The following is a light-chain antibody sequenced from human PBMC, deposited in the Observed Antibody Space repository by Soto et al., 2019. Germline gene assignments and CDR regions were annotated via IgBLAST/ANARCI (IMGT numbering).Light chain of an antibody. CDR2: SNN. V-gene: IGLV1-44*01. Sequence: QSVLTQPPSASGTPGQRVTISCSGSSSNIGSNTVNWYQQLLGTAPKLLIYSNNQRPSGVPDRFSGSKSGTSASLATSGLQSEDEADYYCAAWDDSLSVVFGGGTKLTVL. J-gene: IGLJ2*01. CDR1: SSNIGSNT. CDR3: AAWDDSLSVV.